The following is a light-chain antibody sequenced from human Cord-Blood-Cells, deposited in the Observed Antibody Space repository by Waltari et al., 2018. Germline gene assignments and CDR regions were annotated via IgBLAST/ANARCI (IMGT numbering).Light chain of an antibody. CDR3: QQYGSSRET. CDR2: GAS. J-gene: IGKJ2*01. Sequence: IVLTQSPGTLSLSPGERATLSCRASQSVSSSYLAWYQQKPGQAPRLLIYGASSRATGIPDRFSGSGSGTDFTLSISRLEPEDFAVYYCQQYGSSRETFGQGTKLEIK. V-gene: IGKV3-20*01. CDR1: QSVSSSY.